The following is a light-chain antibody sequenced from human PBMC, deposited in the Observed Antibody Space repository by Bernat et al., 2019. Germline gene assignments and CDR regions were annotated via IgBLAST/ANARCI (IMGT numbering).Light chain of an antibody. Sequence: SSELTQDPAVSVALGQTVRITCQGDSLRSYYASWYQQKPGQAPVLVIYGKNNRPSGIPDRFSGSSSGNTASLTITGAQAEDEADYYCNSRDSSGNHPWVFGGGTTLTVL. J-gene: IGLJ3*02. CDR2: GKN. CDR1: SLRSYY. V-gene: IGLV3-19*01. CDR3: NSRDSSGNHPWV.